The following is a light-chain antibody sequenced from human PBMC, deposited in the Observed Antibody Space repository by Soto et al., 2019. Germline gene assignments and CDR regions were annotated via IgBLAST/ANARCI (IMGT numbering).Light chain of an antibody. CDR1: SSDIGGYNY. CDR3: CSKTSSITYV. J-gene: IGLJ7*01. V-gene: IGLV2-14*01. Sequence: QSVLTQPASVSGSPGQSITISCTGTSSDIGGYNYVSWYQQHPGEAPKLVIYEVSNRPSGVSNRFSGSKSGNTASLTISGLHADDEADYYCCSKTSSITYVFGSGTQLTVL. CDR2: EVS.